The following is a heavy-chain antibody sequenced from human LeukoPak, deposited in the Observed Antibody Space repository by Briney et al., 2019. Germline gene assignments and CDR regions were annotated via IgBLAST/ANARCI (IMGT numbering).Heavy chain of an antibody. J-gene: IGHJ4*02. CDR3: AKDHGTAVAGFYY. Sequence: GGSLRLSCAASGFSLSTYGVSWVRQPPGRGLEWVSGITGTGGSTYYADSVKGRFTVSRDTSKNTLYLQMNSLRAEDTAIYYCAKDHGTAVAGFYYWGQGTLVTVSS. V-gene: IGHV3-23*01. CDR1: GFSLSTYG. CDR2: ITGTGGST. D-gene: IGHD6-19*01.